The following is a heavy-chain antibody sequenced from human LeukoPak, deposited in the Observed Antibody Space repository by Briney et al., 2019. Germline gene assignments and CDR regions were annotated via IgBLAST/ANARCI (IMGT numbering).Heavy chain of an antibody. D-gene: IGHD6-19*01. Sequence: PSETLSLTCTVSGGSISSYYWSWIRQPPGKGLEWIGYIYYSGSTNYNPSLKSRVTISVDTSKNQFSLKLSSVTAADTAVYYCARVGGRSSGWSYYYYYMTSGAKGPRSPSP. V-gene: IGHV4-59*01. CDR1: GGSISSYY. CDR3: ARVGGRSSGWSYYYYYMTS. CDR2: IYYSGST. J-gene: IGHJ6*03.